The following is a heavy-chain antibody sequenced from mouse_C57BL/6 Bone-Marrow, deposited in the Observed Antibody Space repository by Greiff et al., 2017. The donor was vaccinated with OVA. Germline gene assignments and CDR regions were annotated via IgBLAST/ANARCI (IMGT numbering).Heavy chain of an antibody. V-gene: IGHV1-59*01. CDR2: IDPSDSYT. CDR1: GYTFTSYW. D-gene: IGHD2-5*01. Sequence: QVQLQQPGAELVRPGTSVKLSCKASGYTFTSYWMHWVKQRPGQGLEWIGVIDPSDSYTNYNQKFKGKATLTVDTSSSTAYMQLSSLTSEDSAVYYCARPYSHYAAYFDYWGQGTTLTVSS. J-gene: IGHJ2*01. CDR3: ARPYSHYAAYFDY.